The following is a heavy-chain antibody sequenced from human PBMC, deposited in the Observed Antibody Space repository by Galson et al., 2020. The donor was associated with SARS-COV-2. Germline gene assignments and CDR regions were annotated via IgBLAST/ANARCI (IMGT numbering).Heavy chain of an antibody. CDR1: GFTFSNAW. D-gene: IGHD2-2*01. V-gene: IGHV3-15*01. CDR2: IKSKTDGGTT. Sequence: GGSLRLSCAASGFTFSNAWMSWVRQAPGKGLEWVGRIKSKTDGGTTDYAAPVKGRFTISRDDSKNTLYLQMNSLETEDTAVYYCTTDGIPSGIVVVPAGNYYYYYGMDVWGQVTTVTVSS. CDR3: TTDGIPSGIVVVPAGNYYYYYGMDV. J-gene: IGHJ6*02.